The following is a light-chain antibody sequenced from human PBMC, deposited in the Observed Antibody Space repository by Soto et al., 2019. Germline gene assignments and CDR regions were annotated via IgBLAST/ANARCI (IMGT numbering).Light chain of an antibody. J-gene: IGKJ1*01. CDR3: QQYNSYST. V-gene: IGKV1-5*01. CDR2: DAS. Sequence: DIQMTQSPSTLSASVGDRVTITCRASQSISSWLAWYQQKPGKAPKLLIYDASSLESGVPSRFSGSGSGTEFTLTISSLQPDDFATYYCQQYNSYSTFGQGTKVGI. CDR1: QSISSW.